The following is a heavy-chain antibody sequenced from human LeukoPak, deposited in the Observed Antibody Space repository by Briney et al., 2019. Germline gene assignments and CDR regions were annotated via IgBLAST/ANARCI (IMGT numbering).Heavy chain of an antibody. CDR2: ISSSSSYI. CDR1: GFTFSSYS. D-gene: IGHD3-22*01. CDR3: ARDPWGGYYYDSSGYSDY. Sequence: PGGSLRLSCVASGFTFSSYSVNWVRQAPGKGLEWVSCISSSSSYIYYADSVKGRFTISRDNAKNSLYLQMNSLRAEDTAVYYCARDPWGGYYYDSSGYSDYWGQGTLVTVSS. V-gene: IGHV3-21*01. J-gene: IGHJ4*02.